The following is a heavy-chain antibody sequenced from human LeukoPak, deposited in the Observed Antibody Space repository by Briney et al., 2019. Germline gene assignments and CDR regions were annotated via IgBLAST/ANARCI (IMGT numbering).Heavy chain of an antibody. CDR3: ARDGGCSSTSCYVSWFDP. CDR1: GFTFSDYY. V-gene: IGHV3-11*06. CDR2: ISSSSSYT. Sequence: GGSLRLSCAASGFTFSDYYMGWIRQAPGKGLEWVSYISSSSSYTNYADSVKGRFTISRDNAKNSLYLQMNSLRAEDTAVYYCARDGGCSSTSCYVSWFDPWDQGTLVTVSS. J-gene: IGHJ5*02. D-gene: IGHD2-2*01.